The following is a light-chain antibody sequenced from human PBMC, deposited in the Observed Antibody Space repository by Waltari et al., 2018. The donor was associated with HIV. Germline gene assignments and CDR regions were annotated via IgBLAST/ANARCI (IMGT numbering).Light chain of an antibody. CDR1: SSNIGHNY. Sequence: QSVLTQPPSVSAAPGQKVTISCSGSSSNIGHNYVSWYQQFPGTAPKLLLYDNNQRPSGIPDRFSGSKSGTSATLVITGLQTGDEANYYCEAWDSGPRAVVFGGGTKLAVL. V-gene: IGLV1-51*01. CDR3: EAWDSGPRAVV. J-gene: IGLJ3*02. CDR2: DNN.